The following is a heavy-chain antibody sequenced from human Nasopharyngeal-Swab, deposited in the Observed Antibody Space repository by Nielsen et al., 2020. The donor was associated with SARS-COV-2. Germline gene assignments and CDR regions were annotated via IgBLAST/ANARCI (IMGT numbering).Heavy chain of an antibody. CDR3: AREGLEQRVFDY. V-gene: IGHV3-13*04. CDR2: IGTAGDT. CDR1: GFTFSSYA. D-gene: IGHD1/OR15-1a*01. Sequence: GGSLRLSCAASGFTFSSYAMSWVRQATGKGLEWVSAIGTAGDTYYPGSVKGRFTISRENAKNSLYLQMNSLRAGDTAVYYCAREGLEQRVFDYWGQGTLVTVSS. J-gene: IGHJ4*02.